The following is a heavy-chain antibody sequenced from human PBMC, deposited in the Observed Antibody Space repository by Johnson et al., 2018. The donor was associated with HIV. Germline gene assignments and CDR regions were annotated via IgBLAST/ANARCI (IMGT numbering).Heavy chain of an antibody. J-gene: IGHJ3*02. CDR3: AREGEDAFDI. CDR1: AFSVSSNY. D-gene: IGHD1-26*01. CDR2: IYSGGST. V-gene: IGHV3-66*01. Sequence: VQLVESGGGVVRPGGSLRLSCAVSAFSVSSNYMSWVRQAPGKGLEWVSVIYSGGSTYYADSVKGRFTTSRDNSKNTLYLQMNSLRVEDTAVYYCAREGEDAFDIWGQGTMVTVSS.